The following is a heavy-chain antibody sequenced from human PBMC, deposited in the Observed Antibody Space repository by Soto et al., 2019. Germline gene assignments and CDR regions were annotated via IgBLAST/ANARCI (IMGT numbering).Heavy chain of an antibody. Sequence: EVQLLESGGGLVQPGGSLRLSCAASGFTFSSYAISWVRQAPGKGLEWVSAISSSGGSTYYADSVKGRFTISRDNSKDTLYLQMNSLRAEDTAVYYCAKGAYYGSSGYGYYFDYWGQGTLVTVSS. CDR2: ISSSGGST. CDR3: AKGAYYGSSGYGYYFDY. D-gene: IGHD3-22*01. J-gene: IGHJ4*02. V-gene: IGHV3-23*01. CDR1: GFTFSSYA.